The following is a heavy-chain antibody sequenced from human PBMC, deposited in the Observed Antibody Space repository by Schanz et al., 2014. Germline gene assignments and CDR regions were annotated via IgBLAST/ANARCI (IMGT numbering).Heavy chain of an antibody. V-gene: IGHV3-23*01. D-gene: IGHD3-10*01. CDR1: TFTFDHYA. J-gene: IGHJ4*02. CDR2: ISASGGTT. CDR3: ARIGGSVFDY. Sequence: EVQLLESGGGLVQPGGSLRLSCSASTFTFDHYAMTWVRQIPGKGLEWVSAISASGGTTYYADSVKGRFTISRDNSKNSLYLQMNSLRAEDTAVYYCARIGGSVFDYWAQGTLVTVSS.